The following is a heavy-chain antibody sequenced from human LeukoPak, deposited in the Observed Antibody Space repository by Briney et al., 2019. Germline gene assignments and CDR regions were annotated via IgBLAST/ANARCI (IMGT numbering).Heavy chain of an antibody. V-gene: IGHV3-43*02. D-gene: IGHD6-13*01. CDR3: AKDPQPGIAVAGTSDY. CDR1: GFTFDDYA. CDR2: ISGDGGST. J-gene: IGHJ4*02. Sequence: GGSLRLSCAASGFTFDDYAMHWVRQAPGKGLEWVSLISGDGGSTYYADSVKGRFTISRDNSKNSLYLQMNSLRTEDTALYYCAKDPQPGIAVAGTSDYWGQGTLVTVSS.